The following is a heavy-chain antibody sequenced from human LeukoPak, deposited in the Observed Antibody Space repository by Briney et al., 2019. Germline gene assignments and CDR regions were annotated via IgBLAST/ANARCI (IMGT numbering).Heavy chain of an antibody. CDR3: ARDPGGSYSYYFDY. V-gene: IGHV3-21*05. CDR2: ISIIGSHI. CDR1: GFTFSSYA. D-gene: IGHD1-26*01. Sequence: GGSLRLSCAASGFTFSSYAMSWVRQAPGKGLEWLSYISIIGSHIYYADSVKGRFTISRDNAKNSVYLHMNSLRAEDTAVYYCARDPGGSYSYYFDYWGQGTLVTV. J-gene: IGHJ4*02.